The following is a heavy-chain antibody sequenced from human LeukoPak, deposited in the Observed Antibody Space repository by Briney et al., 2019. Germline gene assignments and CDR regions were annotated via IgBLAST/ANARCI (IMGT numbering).Heavy chain of an antibody. CDR3: ARDYGYYESTGYYPFDY. CDR2: INPNSGDT. J-gene: IGHJ4*02. D-gene: IGHD3-22*01. V-gene: IGHV1-2*02. CDR1: GGTFSSYA. Sequence: ASVKVSCKASGGTFSSYAISWVRQAPGQGLEWMGWINPNSGDTNYAQKFQGRVTMTRDTSIRTAYMELSRLRSDDTAVYYCARDYGYYESTGYYPFDYWGQGTLVTVSS.